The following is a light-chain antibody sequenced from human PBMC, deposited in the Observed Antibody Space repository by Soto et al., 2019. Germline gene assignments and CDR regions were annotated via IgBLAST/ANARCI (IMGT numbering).Light chain of an antibody. J-gene: IGLJ1*01. CDR2: GND. Sequence: QSVLTQPPSVSGARGQRVTISCTGSSSNIGAGYDVHWYQQLPGKAPKLLIYGNDNRPSGVPERFSGSKSGTSASLAITGLRADDEADYYCQSYGSSPSANFVFGTGTKLTVL. V-gene: IGLV1-40*01. CDR3: QSYGSSPSANFV. CDR1: SSNIGAGYD.